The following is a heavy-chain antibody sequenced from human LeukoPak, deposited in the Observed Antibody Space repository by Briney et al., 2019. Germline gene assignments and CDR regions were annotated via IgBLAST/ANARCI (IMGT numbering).Heavy chain of an antibody. V-gene: IGHV4-34*01. D-gene: IGHD3-22*01. CDR3: ARVGRYYYDSSGYSMRIRYYYYMDV. CDR1: GGSFSGYY. CDR2: INHSGST. J-gene: IGHJ6*03. Sequence: PSETLSLTCAVYGGSFSGYYRSWIRQPPGKGLEWIGEINHSGSTNYNPSLKSRVTISVDTSKNQFSLKLSPVTAADTAVYYCARVGRYYYDSSGYSMRIRYYYYMDVWGKGTTVTVSS.